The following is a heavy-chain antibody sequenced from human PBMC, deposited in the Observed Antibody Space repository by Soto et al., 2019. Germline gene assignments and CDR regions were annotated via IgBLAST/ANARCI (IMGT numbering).Heavy chain of an antibody. CDR3: ARVPDR. CDR1: GGSISSGGYS. J-gene: IGHJ5*02. Sequence: SETLSLTCAVSGGSISSGGYSWSWIRQPPGKGLEWIGYIYHSGSTYYNPSLKSRVTISVDRSKNQFSLKPSSVTAADTAVYYCARVPDRWGQGTLVTVS. CDR2: IYHSGST. V-gene: IGHV4-30-2*01. D-gene: IGHD2-2*01.